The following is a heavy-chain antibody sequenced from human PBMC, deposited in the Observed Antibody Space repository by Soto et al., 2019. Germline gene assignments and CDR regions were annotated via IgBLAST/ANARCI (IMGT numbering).Heavy chain of an antibody. Sequence: EVQLVESGGGLVKPGGSLRLSCAASGFTFSNAWMSWVRQAPGKGLEWVGRIKSKTDGGTTDYAAPVKGRFTISRDDSKNTLYLQMNSLKTEDTAVYYCTTGRQYYDYIWGSYRYTGAFDIWGQGTMVTVSS. CDR3: TTGRQYYDYIWGSYRYTGAFDI. J-gene: IGHJ3*02. CDR1: GFTFSNAW. CDR2: IKSKTDGGTT. D-gene: IGHD3-16*02. V-gene: IGHV3-15*01.